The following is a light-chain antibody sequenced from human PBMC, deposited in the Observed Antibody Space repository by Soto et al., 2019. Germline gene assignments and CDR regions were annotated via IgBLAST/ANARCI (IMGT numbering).Light chain of an antibody. J-gene: IGLJ2*01. Sequence: QSALTQPPSAAGSPGQSITISCTGTTSDVGGYNFVSWYQHHPGKAPRLLISQVNKRPSGVPDRFSGSKSGNTASLTVSGLQAEDEAQYFCSSFAGGNNFEVIFGGGTKVTVL. CDR1: TSDVGGYNF. CDR2: QVN. CDR3: SSFAGGNNFEVI. V-gene: IGLV2-8*01.